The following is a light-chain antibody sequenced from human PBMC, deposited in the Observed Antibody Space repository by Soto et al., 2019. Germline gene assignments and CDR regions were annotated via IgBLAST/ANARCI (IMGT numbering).Light chain of an antibody. V-gene: IGKV3-15*01. Sequence: VLTQPASVSGSPGQSITISCTGTSSDVGSYNLVSWYQQKPGQAPRLLIYGASTRATGIPARFSGSGSGTEFTLTISSLQSEDFAVYYCQQYNNWPRTFGQGTKVDIK. CDR1: DVGSYN. J-gene: IGKJ1*01. CDR2: GAS. CDR3: QQYNNWPRT.